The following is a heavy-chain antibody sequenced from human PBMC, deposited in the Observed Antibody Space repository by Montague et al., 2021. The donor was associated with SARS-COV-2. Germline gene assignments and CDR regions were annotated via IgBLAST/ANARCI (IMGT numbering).Heavy chain of an antibody. CDR2: IYTSGST. CDR3: ARGSRQLVLFDYYYYGMDV. D-gene: IGHD6-13*01. J-gene: IGHJ6*02. Sequence: TLSLTCTVSGGSISSGSYYWSWIRQPAGKGLEWIGRIYTSGSTNYNPSLKSRATISVDTSKNQFSLKLSSVTAADTAVYYCARGSRQLVLFDYYYYGMDVWGQGTTVTVSS. CDR1: GGSISSGSYY. V-gene: IGHV4-61*02.